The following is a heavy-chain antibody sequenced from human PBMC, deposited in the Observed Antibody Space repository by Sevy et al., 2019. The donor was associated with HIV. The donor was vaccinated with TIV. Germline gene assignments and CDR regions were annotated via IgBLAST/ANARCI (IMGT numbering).Heavy chain of an antibody. D-gene: IGHD2-2*03. Sequence: ASVKVSCKASGYTFTGYRLHWVRHAPGQGPEWMGWMNPNTGATNYAQKFQGRVTMTRDTSLSTAYMELSRLRSDDTAVYYCARLANVVPAYGMDVWGQGTTVTVSS. J-gene: IGHJ6*02. CDR3: ARLANVVPAYGMDV. CDR2: MNPNTGAT. CDR1: GYTFTGYR. V-gene: IGHV1-2*02.